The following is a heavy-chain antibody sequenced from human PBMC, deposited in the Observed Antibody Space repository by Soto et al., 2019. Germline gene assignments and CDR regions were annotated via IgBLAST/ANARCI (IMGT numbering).Heavy chain of an antibody. CDR2: ISSSSSTI. CDR3: ARHPERIAQIGWFDP. D-gene: IGHD6-13*01. Sequence: PGGSLRLSCAASGFTFSSYSMNWVRQAPGKGLEWVSYISSSSSTIYYADSVKGRFTISRGNAKNSLYLQMNSLRAEDTAVYYCARHPERIAQIGWFDPWGQGTLVTSPQ. V-gene: IGHV3-48*01. J-gene: IGHJ5*02. CDR1: GFTFSSYS.